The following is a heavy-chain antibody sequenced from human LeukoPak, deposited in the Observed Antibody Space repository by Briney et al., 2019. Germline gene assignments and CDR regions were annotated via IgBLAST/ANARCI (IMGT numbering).Heavy chain of an antibody. J-gene: IGHJ6*03. V-gene: IGHV1-69*05. Sequence: ASVKVSCKTSGYNFNNYGISWVRQAPGQGLEWMGGIIPIFGTANYAQKFQGRVTITTDESTSTAYMELSSLRSEDTAVYYCARETYSSRYYYYYMDVWGKGTTVTVSS. CDR1: GYNFNNYG. CDR3: ARETYSSRYYYYYMDV. D-gene: IGHD6-13*01. CDR2: IIPIFGTA.